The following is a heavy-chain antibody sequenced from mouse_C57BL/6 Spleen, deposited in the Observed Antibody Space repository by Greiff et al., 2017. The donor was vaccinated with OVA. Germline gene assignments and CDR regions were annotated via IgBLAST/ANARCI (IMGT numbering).Heavy chain of an antibody. V-gene: IGHV1-69*01. D-gene: IGHD3-2*02. CDR1: GYTFTSYW. Sequence: QVQLQQPGAELVMPGASVKLSCKASGYTFTSYWMHWVKQRPGQGLEWIGGIDPSDSYTNYNQKFKGKSTLTVDKSSSTAYMQLSSLTSEDSAVYYCARLAAQATFAYWGQGTLVTVSA. J-gene: IGHJ3*01. CDR2: IDPSDSYT. CDR3: ARLAAQATFAY.